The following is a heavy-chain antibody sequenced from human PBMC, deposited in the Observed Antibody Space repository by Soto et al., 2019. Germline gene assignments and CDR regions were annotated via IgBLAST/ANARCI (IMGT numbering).Heavy chain of an antibody. J-gene: IGHJ4*02. CDR2: IFSSGST. V-gene: IGHV4-59*08. CDR1: GGSISSYY. Sequence: SETLSLTCTVYGGSISSYYWSWIRQPPGKGLQWIGYIFSSGSTNYNPSLKSRVTVSVNTSKNQFSLNLTSVTAADTAVYYCARQRRDFDYWGQGSLVTVSS. CDR3: ARQRRDFDY.